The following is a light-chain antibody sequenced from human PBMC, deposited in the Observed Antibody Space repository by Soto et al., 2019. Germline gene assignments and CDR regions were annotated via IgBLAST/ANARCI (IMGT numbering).Light chain of an antibody. V-gene: IGKV1-39*01. CDR3: KQRYSTPWT. CDR1: QSISSY. J-gene: IGKJ1*01. CDR2: GAY. Sequence: DIQMTQSPSSLSASVGDRVTITCRASQSISSYLNWYQQKPGNSPKVLLYGAYILQTGVPSRFSGSGSGTDFTLTIRSLQPEDSATYYCKQRYSTPWTFGQGTKVDIK.